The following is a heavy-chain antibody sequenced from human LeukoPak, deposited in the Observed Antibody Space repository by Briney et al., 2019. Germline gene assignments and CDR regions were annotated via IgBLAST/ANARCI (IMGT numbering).Heavy chain of an antibody. Sequence: PGGSLRLSCAASGFTFSNYAMSWVRQAPGKGLEWVSGINGNGGSTYYADSVKGRFTISRDNSKNTLYLQMNSLRAEDTAAYYCANSYPRKSVVAVGTFGYWGQGTLVTVSS. CDR2: INGNGGST. D-gene: IGHD6-13*01. CDR1: GFTFSNYA. CDR3: ANSYPRKSVVAVGTFGY. J-gene: IGHJ4*02. V-gene: IGHV3-23*01.